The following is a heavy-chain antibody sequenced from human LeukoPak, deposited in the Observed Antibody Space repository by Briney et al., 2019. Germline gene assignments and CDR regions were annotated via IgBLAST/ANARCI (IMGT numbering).Heavy chain of an antibody. CDR1: GFTFTNNW. Sequence: PGGSLRLSCAASGFTFTNNWMTWFRQAPGKGLEWVANVNEDGSEQNYLDSVKGRFTISRDNAKDSVYLQMNNLRVEETAVYYCARGRGRIDPWGQGTLVTVSS. V-gene: IGHV3-7*01. CDR3: ARGRGRIDP. CDR2: VNEDGSEQ. J-gene: IGHJ5*02. D-gene: IGHD5-24*01.